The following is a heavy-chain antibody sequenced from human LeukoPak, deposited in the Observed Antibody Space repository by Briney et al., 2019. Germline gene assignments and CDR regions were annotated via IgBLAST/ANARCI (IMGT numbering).Heavy chain of an antibody. J-gene: IGHJ3*02. Sequence: PGRSLRLSCAASGFTFSSYAMHWVRQAPGKGLEWVAVISYDGSNKYYADSVKGRFTISRGNSKNTLYLQMNSLRAEDTAVYYCARDSSSWYPNAFDIWGQGTMVTVSS. D-gene: IGHD6-13*01. CDR1: GFTFSSYA. CDR2: ISYDGSNK. CDR3: ARDSSSWYPNAFDI. V-gene: IGHV3-30*01.